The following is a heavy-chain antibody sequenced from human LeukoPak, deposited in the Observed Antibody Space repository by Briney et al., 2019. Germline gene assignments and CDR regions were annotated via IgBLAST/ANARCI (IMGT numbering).Heavy chain of an antibody. CDR3: AREDYGGNVGVPDY. CDR2: INPNVSST. J-gene: IGHJ4*02. D-gene: IGHD4-23*01. V-gene: IGHV1-46*01. Sequence: ASVKVSCKASGYTFTSYYMHWVRQAPGQGLEWMGIINPNVSSTFYAQKFQGRVTMTRDTSTSTFYMKLSSLKSEDTAMYYCAREDYGGNVGVPDYWGQGTRVTVSS. CDR1: GYTFTSYY.